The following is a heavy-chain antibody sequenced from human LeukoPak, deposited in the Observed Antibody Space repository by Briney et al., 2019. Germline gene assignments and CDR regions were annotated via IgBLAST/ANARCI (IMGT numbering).Heavy chain of an antibody. CDR2: ISGRSADI. J-gene: IGHJ4*02. CDR1: GFTFSSYA. Sequence: GGSLRLSCAASGFTFSSYAMNWVRQAPGKGLEWVSSISGRSADIYYADSVKGRFTISRDNSKNTLYLQMNSLRAEDTAVYYCAKESGSITMVRGVTHFDYWGQGTLVTVSS. D-gene: IGHD3-10*01. V-gene: IGHV3-23*01. CDR3: AKESGSITMVRGVTHFDY.